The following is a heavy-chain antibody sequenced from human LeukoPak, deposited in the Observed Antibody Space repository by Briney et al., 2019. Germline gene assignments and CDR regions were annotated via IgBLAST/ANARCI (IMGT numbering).Heavy chain of an antibody. D-gene: IGHD4-23*01. J-gene: IGHJ4*02. Sequence: SETLSLTCAVYGGSFSGYYWSWTRQPPGKGLEWIGEINHSGSTNYNPSLKSRVTRSVDTSKNQFSLKLSSVTAADTAVYYCARGIRSRGNSDYWGQGTLVTVSS. V-gene: IGHV4-34*01. CDR1: GGSFSGYY. CDR2: INHSGST. CDR3: ARGIRSRGNSDY.